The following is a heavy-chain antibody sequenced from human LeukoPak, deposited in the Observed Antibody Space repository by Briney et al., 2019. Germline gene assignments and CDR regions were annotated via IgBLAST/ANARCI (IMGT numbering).Heavy chain of an antibody. CDR3: ARDRGGIAVAGTLYYYYYGMDV. Sequence: GGSLRLSRAASGFTVSSNYMSWVRQAPGKGLEWVSVIYSGGSTYYADSVKGRFTISRDNSKNTLYLQMNSLRAEDTAVYYCARDRGGIAVAGTLYYYYYGMDVWGQGTTVTVSS. J-gene: IGHJ6*02. CDR2: IYSGGST. V-gene: IGHV3-53*01. D-gene: IGHD6-19*01. CDR1: GFTVSSNY.